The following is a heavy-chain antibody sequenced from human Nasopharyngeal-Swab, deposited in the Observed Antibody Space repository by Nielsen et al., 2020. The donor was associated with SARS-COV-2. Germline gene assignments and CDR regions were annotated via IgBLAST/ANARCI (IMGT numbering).Heavy chain of an antibody. CDR3: ARDWGGNYSFLFDY. J-gene: IGHJ4*02. CDR1: GFTFSSYA. Sequence: GGSLRLSCAASGFTFSSYAMHWVRQAPGKGLEWVAVISYDGSNKYYADSVKGRFPISRDNSKNTLYLQMNSLRAEDTDVYYCARDWGGNYSFLFDYWGQGTLVTVS. CDR2: ISYDGSNK. V-gene: IGHV3-30*04. D-gene: IGHD1-26*01.